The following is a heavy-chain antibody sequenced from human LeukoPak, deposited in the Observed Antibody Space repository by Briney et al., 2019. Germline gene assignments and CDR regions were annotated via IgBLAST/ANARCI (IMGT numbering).Heavy chain of an antibody. D-gene: IGHD5-18*01. CDR1: GFTFSSYY. CDR3: ARTQLSDTAMSYFDY. CDR2: ISSSSSYI. J-gene: IGHJ4*02. V-gene: IGHV3-21*01. Sequence: PGGSLRLSRAASGFTFSSYYMSWVRQAPGKGLEWVSSISSSSSYIYYADSVKGRFAISRDNAKNSLYLQMNSLRAEDTAVYYCARTQLSDTAMSYFDYWGRGTLVTVSS.